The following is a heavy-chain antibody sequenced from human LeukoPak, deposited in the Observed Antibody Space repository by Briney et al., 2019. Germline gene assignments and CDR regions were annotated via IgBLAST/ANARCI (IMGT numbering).Heavy chain of an antibody. CDR3: ARVGYDSSGYQRPFEF. CDR2: INSDGSST. J-gene: IGHJ4*02. Sequence: GGSLRLSCAVSGFTFCSYCMLWVRQAPGKGLVWVSRINSDGSSTSYADSVKGRFTISRDNAKNTLYLQMNSLRAEDTAVYYCARVGYDSSGYQRPFEFWGQGTLVTVSS. V-gene: IGHV3-74*01. D-gene: IGHD3-22*01. CDR1: GFTFCSYC.